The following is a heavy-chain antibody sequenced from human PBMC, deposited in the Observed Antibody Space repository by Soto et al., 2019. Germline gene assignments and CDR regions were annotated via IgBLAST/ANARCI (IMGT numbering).Heavy chain of an antibody. V-gene: IGHV3-30*18. CDR2: ISYDGSNK. CDR1: GFTFSSYG. J-gene: IGHJ4*02. Sequence: QVQLVESGGGVVQPGRSLRLSCAASGFTFSSYGMHWVRQAPGKGLEWVAVISYDGSNKYYADSVKGRFTISRDNSKNTLYLQMNSLRAEDTAVYYCAKDHIPKLGPMSPPGGYWGQGTLVTVSS. D-gene: IGHD7-27*01. CDR3: AKDHIPKLGPMSPPGGY.